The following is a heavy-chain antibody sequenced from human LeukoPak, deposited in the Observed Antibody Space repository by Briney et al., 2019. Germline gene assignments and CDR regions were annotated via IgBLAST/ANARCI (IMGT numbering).Heavy chain of an antibody. J-gene: IGHJ4*02. CDR1: GFTVSSNY. Sequence: PGGSLRLSCAASGFTVSSNYMSWVRQAPGKGLEWVSIIYSGGSTFYADSVKGRFTISRDNSKNALYLQMNSLRAEDTAVYYCARDDIVGAPSDWGQGTLVTVSS. D-gene: IGHD1-26*01. CDR3: ARDDIVGAPSD. V-gene: IGHV3-53*01. CDR2: IYSGGST.